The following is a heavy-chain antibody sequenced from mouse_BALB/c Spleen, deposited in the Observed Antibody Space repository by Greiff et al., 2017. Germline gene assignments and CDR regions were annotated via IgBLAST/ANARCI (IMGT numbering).Heavy chain of an antibody. CDR1: GYTFTDYA. CDR3: ARSGYFDV. Sequence: VQLQQSGAELVRPGVSVKISCKGSGYTFTDYAMHWVKQSHAKSLEWIGVISTYYGDASYNQKFKGKATMTVDKSSSTAYMELARLTSEDSAIYYCARSGYFDVWGAGTTVTVSS. V-gene: IGHV1S137*01. CDR2: ISTYYGDA. J-gene: IGHJ1*01.